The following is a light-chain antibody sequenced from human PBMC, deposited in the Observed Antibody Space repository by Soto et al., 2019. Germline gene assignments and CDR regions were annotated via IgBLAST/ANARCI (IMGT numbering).Light chain of an antibody. J-gene: IGLJ1*01. CDR1: SSDVGGYNY. CDR2: EVS. V-gene: IGLV2-14*01. CDR3: SSYTSSSPFV. Sequence: ALTQPASVSGSPGQSITISCTGTSSDVGGYNYVSWYQQHPGKAPKLMIYEVSNRPSGVSNRFSGSKSGNTASLTISGLQAEDEADYYCSSYTSSSPFVFGTGTKVTVL.